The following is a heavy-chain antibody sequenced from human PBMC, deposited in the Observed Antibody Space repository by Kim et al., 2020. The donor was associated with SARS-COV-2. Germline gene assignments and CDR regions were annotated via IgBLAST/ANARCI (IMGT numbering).Heavy chain of an antibody. J-gene: IGHJ2*01. CDR2: VYHRGYT. CDR3: AGPRDLYWYFDL. CDR1: GESLSDYS. Sequence: SETLSLTCTVDGESLSDYSWSWIRQPPGKGLEWIGEVYHRGYTNYNPSLKSRVSVSVDTSRNQFSLKLNSVTAADTAIYFCAGPRDLYWYFDLWGRGTLVTVSS. V-gene: IGHV4-34*01.